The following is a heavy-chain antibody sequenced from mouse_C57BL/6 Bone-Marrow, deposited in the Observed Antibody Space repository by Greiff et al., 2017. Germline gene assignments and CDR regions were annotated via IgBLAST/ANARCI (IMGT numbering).Heavy chain of an antibody. D-gene: IGHD2-3*01. CDR3: ARFYDGYFIDY. CDR2: IRNKANGYTT. Sequence: EVKLMESGGGLVQPGGSLSLSCAASGFTFTDYYMSWVRQPPGKALEWLGFIRNKANGYTTEYSASVKGRFTISRDNSQSILYLQMNALRAEDSASYYCARFYDGYFIDYWCQGTTLTVSS. CDR1: GFTFTDYY. V-gene: IGHV7-3*01. J-gene: IGHJ2*01.